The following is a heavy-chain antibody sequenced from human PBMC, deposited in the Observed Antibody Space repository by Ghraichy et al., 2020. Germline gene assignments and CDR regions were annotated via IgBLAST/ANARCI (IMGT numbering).Heavy chain of an antibody. Sequence: GESLRLSCAATGFTFSAFAMHWVRQAPGKGLEWVAVISHDGSNDFYADSVRGRFTVSRDNSKSTLHLQMNSLRVEDTAVYYCAKEIHIPNGQYGLDEWGQGTTVTVSS. CDR1: GFTFSAFA. J-gene: IGHJ6*02. CDR3: AKEIHIPNGQYGLDE. V-gene: IGHV3-30*18. CDR2: ISHDGSND. D-gene: IGHD2-2*02.